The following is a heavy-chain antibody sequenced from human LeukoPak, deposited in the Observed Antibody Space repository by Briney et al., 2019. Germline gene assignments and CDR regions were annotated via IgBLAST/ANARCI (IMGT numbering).Heavy chain of an antibody. CDR3: AKGYGGSSGALDL. Sequence: GRSLRLSCAASGFTFDDYAMHWVRQPPGKGLEWVAFIRDSANTKYYADSVRGRLTISRDNAKNTLYLQMDSLRDEDTGLYYCAKGYGGSSGALDLWGQGTMVIISS. D-gene: IGHD4-23*01. CDR2: IRDSANTK. CDR1: GFTFDDYA. V-gene: IGHV3-30*02. J-gene: IGHJ3*01.